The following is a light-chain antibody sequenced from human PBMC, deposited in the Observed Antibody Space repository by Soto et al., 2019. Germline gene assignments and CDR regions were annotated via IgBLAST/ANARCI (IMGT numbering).Light chain of an antibody. V-gene: IGKV3-11*01. J-gene: IGKJ4*01. CDR2: DTS. CDR3: QQRSNRLLT. Sequence: EIVLTQSRATLSLSPGERATLTCRARQSVSSFLAWYQQKPGQAPRLLIYDTSNRATDIPARFSGSGSGTDFTLTISSLEPEDFAVYYCQQRSNRLLTFGGGTKVEIK. CDR1: QSVSSF.